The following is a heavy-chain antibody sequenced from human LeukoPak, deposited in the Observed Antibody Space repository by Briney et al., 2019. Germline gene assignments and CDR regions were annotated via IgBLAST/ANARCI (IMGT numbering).Heavy chain of an antibody. D-gene: IGHD2-2*01. CDR1: GFTFSSYG. V-gene: IGHV3-30*02. CDR2: IRYDGSNK. CDR3: AKKVGQLLYYYYYMDV. Sequence: GGSLRLSCAASGFTFSSYGTHWVRQAPGKGLEWVAFIRYDGSNKYYADSVKGRFTISRDNSKNTLYLQMNSLRAEDTAVYYCAKKVGQLLYYYYYMDVWGKGTTVTVSS. J-gene: IGHJ6*03.